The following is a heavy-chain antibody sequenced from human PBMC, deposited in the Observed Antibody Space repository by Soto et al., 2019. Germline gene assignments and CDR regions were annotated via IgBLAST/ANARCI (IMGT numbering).Heavy chain of an antibody. V-gene: IGHV1-3*01. Sequence: QVQLVQSGAEVKKPGASVKVSCEASGYIFVTYDIHWVRQAPGQRLEWMGWINVGNGDTAYSRNFQGRIVITRDTSANTVHMELSSLRSEDTAIYYCERENQFDYWGQGTLVTVSS. D-gene: IGHD2-2*01. J-gene: IGHJ4*02. CDR1: GYIFVTYD. CDR3: ERENQFDY. CDR2: INVGNGDT.